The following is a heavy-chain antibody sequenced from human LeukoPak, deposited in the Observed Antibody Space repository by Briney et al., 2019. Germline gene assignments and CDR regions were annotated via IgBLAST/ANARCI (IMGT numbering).Heavy chain of an antibody. CDR2: IKSDGSET. V-gene: IGHV3-74*01. J-gene: IGHJ6*02. CDR3: ASDRVFYGLDV. CDR1: GFTFSSYW. Sequence: GGSLRLSCAASGFTFSSYWMHWVRQTPGKGLMWVSRIKSDGSETSYADSVKGRFTISRDNARNTLYLQMNSLRPEDTAIYYCASDRVFYGLDVWGQGTTVTVSS.